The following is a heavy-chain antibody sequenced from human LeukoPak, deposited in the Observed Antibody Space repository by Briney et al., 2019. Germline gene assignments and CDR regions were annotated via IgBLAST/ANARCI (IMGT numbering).Heavy chain of an antibody. V-gene: IGHV3-33*01. D-gene: IGHD3-22*01. Sequence: GSLRLSCAASGFTFSSYGMHWVRQAPGKGLEWVAVTLSDGSKEFYTDSVKGRFTISRDNSKNTLYLQMNSLRAEDTAVYYCARVLLPLYGMDVWGQGTTVTVSS. CDR2: TLSDGSKE. J-gene: IGHJ6*02. CDR3: ARVLLPLYGMDV. CDR1: GFTFSSYG.